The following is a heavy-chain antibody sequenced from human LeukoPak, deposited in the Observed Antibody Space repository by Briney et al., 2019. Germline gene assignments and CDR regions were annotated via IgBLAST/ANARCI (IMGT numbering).Heavy chain of an antibody. CDR2: ISSSGTTI. Sequence: GGSLRLSCAASGFTFSSYSMNWVRQAPEKGLEWVSYISSSGTTIYYADSVKGRFTISRDNAKNSLYLQMNSLRAEDTAVYYCARGGGRIAAAVPGDYWGQGTLVTVSS. CDR3: ARGGGRIAAAVPGDY. D-gene: IGHD6-13*01. CDR1: GFTFSSYS. V-gene: IGHV3-48*01. J-gene: IGHJ4*02.